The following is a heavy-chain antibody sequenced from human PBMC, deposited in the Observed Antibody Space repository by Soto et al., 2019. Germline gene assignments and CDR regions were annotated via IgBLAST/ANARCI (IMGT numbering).Heavy chain of an antibody. V-gene: IGHV4-59*08. D-gene: IGHD2-2*01. Sequence: PSETLSLTCTVSGGSISSYYWSWIRQPPGKGLEWIGYIYYSGSTNYNPSLKSRVTISVDTSKNQFSLKLSSVTAADTAVYYCARRGYCSSTSCPGIDYWGQGTLVTVSS. CDR2: IYYSGST. CDR3: ARRGYCSSTSCPGIDY. J-gene: IGHJ4*02. CDR1: GGSISSYY.